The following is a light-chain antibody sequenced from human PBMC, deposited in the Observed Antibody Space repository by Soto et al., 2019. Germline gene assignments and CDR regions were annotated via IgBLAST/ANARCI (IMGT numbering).Light chain of an antibody. J-gene: IGKJ2*01. CDR2: KAS. V-gene: IGKV1-5*03. CDR1: QSISNW. CDR3: QQYNDYGVT. Sequence: DIQVTQSPSTLSASVGDRVTITCRATQSISNWLAWYQQKPGKAPSLLIYKASSLEGGVPSRFSGSGSGTEFTLTIISLQTDDFATYYCQQYNDYGVTFGQGTKLEIK.